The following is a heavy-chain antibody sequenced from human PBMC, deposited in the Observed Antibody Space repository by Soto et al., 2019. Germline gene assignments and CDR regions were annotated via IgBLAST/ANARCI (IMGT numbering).Heavy chain of an antibody. J-gene: IGHJ4*02. CDR1: GYTFTSDY. CDR2: ISPSVGTT. Sequence: QVLLVQYGAEVKNPGASVKVSCKASGYTFTSDYMHWVRQAPGQGLEWMGRISPSVGTTIYSQNYQGRFSVTRDTSTGTDYREISSLKSEDTAVYYCARAVFVGVGATAYRGQGTLGTVSS. D-gene: IGHD1-26*01. CDR3: ARAVFVGVGATAY. V-gene: IGHV1-46*01.